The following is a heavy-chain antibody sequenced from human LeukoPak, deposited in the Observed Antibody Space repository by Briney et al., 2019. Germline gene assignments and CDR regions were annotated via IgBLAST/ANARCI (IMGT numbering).Heavy chain of an antibody. V-gene: IGHV4-4*07. CDR3: ARRDPNWYLDL. CDR2: IYTSGST. Sequence: PSETLSLTCTVSGGSISSYYWSWIRQLAGKGLEWIGRIYTSGSTDYNPSLKSRVTISVDKSKNQFSLKLTSVTAADTAVYYCARRDPNWYLDLWGRGTLVTVSS. CDR1: GGSISSYY. J-gene: IGHJ2*01.